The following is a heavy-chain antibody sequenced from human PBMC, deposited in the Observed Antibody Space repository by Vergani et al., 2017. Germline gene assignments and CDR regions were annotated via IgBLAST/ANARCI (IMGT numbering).Heavy chain of an antibody. D-gene: IGHD5-12*01. Sequence: QVQLVQSGAEVKKPGASVKVSCKASGYPFHGYYMHWVRQAPGQGLEWMGWINPNSGGTNYAQKFQGRVTRTRDTSISTAYMELSRLRSDDTAVYYCAIYPSGYDSAEGSVWGKGTTVTVSS. J-gene: IGHJ6*04. CDR1: GYPFHGYY. CDR2: INPNSGGT. CDR3: AIYPSGYDSAEGSV. V-gene: IGHV1-2*02.